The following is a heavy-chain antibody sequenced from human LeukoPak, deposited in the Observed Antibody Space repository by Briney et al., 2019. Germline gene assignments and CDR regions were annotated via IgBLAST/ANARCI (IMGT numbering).Heavy chain of an antibody. CDR2: ICWDSGTT. CDR1: GIKLADST. CDR3: VKDKSGSWYMGGVFDS. V-gene: IGHV3-43*01. D-gene: IGHD6-13*01. J-gene: IGHJ4*02. Sequence: GGSLRLSCEAPGIKLADSTMHWVRQAPGKGLEWVSLICWDSGTTFYTDSVKGRFTISRDNTKNSLYLQMSSLRTEDTAVYYCVKDKSGSWYMGGVFDSWGQGTLVTVSS.